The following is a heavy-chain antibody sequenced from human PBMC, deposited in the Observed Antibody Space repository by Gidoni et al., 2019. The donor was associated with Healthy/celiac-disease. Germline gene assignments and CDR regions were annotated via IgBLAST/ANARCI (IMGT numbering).Heavy chain of an antibody. D-gene: IGHD3-10*01. CDR1: VGTFSSYA. CDR2: IIPILGTA. J-gene: IGHJ3*02. Sequence: QVQLVQSGAEVKTPGSSVKVSCKASVGTFSSYAISWVRQAPGQGLEWMGGIIPILGTANYAQKFQGRVTITADESTSTAYMELSSLRSEDTAVYYCARVWITMVRGDVFDIWGQGTMVTVSS. V-gene: IGHV1-69*01. CDR3: ARVWITMVRGDVFDI.